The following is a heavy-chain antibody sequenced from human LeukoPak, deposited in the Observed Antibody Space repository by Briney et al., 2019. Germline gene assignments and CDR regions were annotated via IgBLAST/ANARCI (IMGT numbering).Heavy chain of an antibody. J-gene: IGHJ4*02. D-gene: IGHD6-19*01. V-gene: IGHV3-30*02. CDR3: AKDIGQWLDYGIDY. Sequence: PGGSLRLSCAASGFTFSSYGMHWVRQAPGRGLEWVAVIWYDGSNKYYADSVKGRFTISRDNSKNTLYLQMNSLRAEDTALYYCAKDIGQWLDYGIDYWGQGTLVTVSS. CDR2: IWYDGSNK. CDR1: GFTFSSYG.